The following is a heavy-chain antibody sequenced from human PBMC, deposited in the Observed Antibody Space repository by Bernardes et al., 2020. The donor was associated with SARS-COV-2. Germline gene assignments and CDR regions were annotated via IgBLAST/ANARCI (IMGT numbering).Heavy chain of an antibody. V-gene: IGHV3-20*04. D-gene: IGHD6-6*01. Sequence: GGSLRLSCAASGFTFDDYGMSWVRQAPGKGLEWVSGINWNGGSTGYADSVKGRFTISRDNAKNSLYLQMNSLRAEDTALYYCARDRIGAAARLFGYYYYYMDVWGKGTTVTVSS. CDR2: INWNGGST. CDR1: GFTFDDYG. J-gene: IGHJ6*03. CDR3: ARDRIGAAARLFGYYYYYMDV.